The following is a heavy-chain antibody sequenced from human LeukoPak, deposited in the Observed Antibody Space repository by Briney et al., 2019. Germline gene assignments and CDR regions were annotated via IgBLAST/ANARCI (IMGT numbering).Heavy chain of an antibody. V-gene: IGHV3-21*04. D-gene: IGHD2-2*02. CDR1: GFTFSSYS. Sequence: GGSLRLSCAASGFTFSSYSMNWVRQAPGKGLEWVSSISSSSSYIYYADSVKGRFTISRDNAKNSLYLQMNSLRAEDTAVYYCAKDIFVVVVPAAIDDAFDIWGQGTMVTVSS. CDR3: AKDIFVVVVPAAIDDAFDI. J-gene: IGHJ3*02. CDR2: ISSSSSYI.